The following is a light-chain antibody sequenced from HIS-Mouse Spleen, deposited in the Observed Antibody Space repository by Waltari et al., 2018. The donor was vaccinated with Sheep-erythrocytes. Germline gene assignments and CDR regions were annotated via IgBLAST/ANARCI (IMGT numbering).Light chain of an antibody. V-gene: IGLV3-27*01. CDR3: YSAADNNLV. Sequence: SYELTQPSSVSVSPGQTARLPCSGDVLAKKYARWYQQKPGQAPVLVIYKDSERPPGIPERFSGSSSGTTVTLTISGAQVEDEADYYCYSAADNNLVFGGGTKLTVL. CDR2: KDS. CDR1: VLAKKY. J-gene: IGLJ3*02.